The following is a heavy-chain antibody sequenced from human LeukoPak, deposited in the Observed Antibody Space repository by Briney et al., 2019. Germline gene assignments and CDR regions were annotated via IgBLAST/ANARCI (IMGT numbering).Heavy chain of an antibody. Sequence: GGSLRLSCAASGFTFSSYAMHWVRQAPGKGLEWVAVISYDGSNKYYADSVKGRFTISRDNSKNTLYLQMNSLRAEDTAVYYCARLGAHYYDSSGYEDFDYWGQGTLVTVSS. J-gene: IGHJ4*02. D-gene: IGHD3-22*01. CDR3: ARLGAHYYDSSGYEDFDY. CDR1: GFTFSSYA. V-gene: IGHV3-30*14. CDR2: ISYDGSNK.